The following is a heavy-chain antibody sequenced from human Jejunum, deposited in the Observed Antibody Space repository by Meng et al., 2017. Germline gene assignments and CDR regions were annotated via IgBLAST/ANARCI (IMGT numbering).Heavy chain of an antibody. CDR3: ARDHMGSLDY. J-gene: IGHJ4*02. Sequence: QGAGPGVGAPSSAPSRICPVAVGSVSGAGYQWGWIRQPPGKGLEWIGYASTNYNPSLKSRVTISVDTSKNQFSLRLTSVTAADTAVYYCARDHMGSLDYWGQGILVTVSS. CDR1: VGSVSGAGYQ. V-gene: IGHV4-61*08. D-gene: IGHD1-26*01. CDR2: AST.